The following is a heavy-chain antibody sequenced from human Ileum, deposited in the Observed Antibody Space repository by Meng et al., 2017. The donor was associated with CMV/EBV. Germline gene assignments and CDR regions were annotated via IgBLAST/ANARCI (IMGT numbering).Heavy chain of an antibody. Sequence: GESLKISCAASGFTVRTNYMSWVRQAPGKGLEWVGRVRNKAYSYTTEYVASVKGRFIISRDDSRSSLYLQMNNLETEDTAVYYCARGGVNHALDLWGQGTVVTVSS. CDR2: VRNKAYSYTT. CDR1: GFTVRTNY. CDR3: ARGGVNHALDL. D-gene: IGHD1-14*01. V-gene: IGHV3-72*01. J-gene: IGHJ3*01.